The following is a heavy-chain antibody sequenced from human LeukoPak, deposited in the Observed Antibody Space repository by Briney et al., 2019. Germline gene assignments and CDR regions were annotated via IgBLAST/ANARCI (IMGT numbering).Heavy chain of an antibody. CDR1: GCTFSKYA. J-gene: IGHJ4*02. CDR3: ARGGEYSGYNCEDGYKFFDS. D-gene: IGHD5-12*01. V-gene: IGHV1-69*13. CDR2: IIPMFGTA. Sequence: ASVKVSCKASGCTFSKYAISWVRQAPGQGLEWMGGIIPMFGTATYVQKFQGRVTITADDSTRTAYMEVSSLRSDDTDVYYCARGGEYSGYNCEDGYKFFDSWGQGTLVIVSS.